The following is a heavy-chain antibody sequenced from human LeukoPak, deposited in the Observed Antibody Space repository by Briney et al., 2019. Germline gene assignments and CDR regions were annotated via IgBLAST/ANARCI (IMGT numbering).Heavy chain of an antibody. CDR3: VGDSSGYFPA. D-gene: IGHD3-22*01. V-gene: IGHV4-59*01. J-gene: IGHJ5*02. CDR1: GGSISSDY. Sequence: SETLSLTCTVSGGSISSDYLNWIRQPPGKGLEWIGYIHYSGSTDYNPSLKSRVTMSVDTSNNRFSLELSSVTAADTAVYYCVGDSSGYFPAWGQGTLVTVSS. CDR2: IHYSGST.